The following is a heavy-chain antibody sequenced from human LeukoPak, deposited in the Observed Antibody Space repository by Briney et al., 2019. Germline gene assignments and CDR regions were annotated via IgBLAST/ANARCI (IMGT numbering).Heavy chain of an antibody. J-gene: IGHJ4*02. Sequence: SETLSLTCTVSGYSISSGYYWGWIRQPPGKGLEWIGSIYHSGSTYYNPSLKSRVTISVDTSKNQFSLKLSSVTAADTAVYYCARLREDYWGQGTLVTVSS. CDR2: IYHSGST. CDR3: ARLREDY. V-gene: IGHV4-38-2*02. D-gene: IGHD3-16*01. CDR1: GYSISSGYY.